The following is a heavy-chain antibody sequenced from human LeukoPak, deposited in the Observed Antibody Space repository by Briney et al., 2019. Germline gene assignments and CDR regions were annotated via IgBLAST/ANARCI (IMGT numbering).Heavy chain of an antibody. V-gene: IGHV4-38-2*02. CDR3: ARGLKIWEYGDYPYYFDY. Sequence: SETLPLTCTVSGYSISSGYYWGWIRQPPGKGLEWIGSIYHSGSTYYNPSLESRVTISVDTSKNQFSLKLSSVAAADTAVYYCARGLKIWEYGDYPYYFDYWGQGTLVTVSS. D-gene: IGHD4-17*01. J-gene: IGHJ4*02. CDR2: IYHSGST. CDR1: GYSISSGYY.